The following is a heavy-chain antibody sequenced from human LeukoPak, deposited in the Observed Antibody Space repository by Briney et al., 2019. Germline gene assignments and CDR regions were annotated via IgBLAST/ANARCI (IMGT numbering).Heavy chain of an antibody. D-gene: IGHD3-16*01. CDR2: INHSGST. CDR3: ARGGAGITFGGVINSLYFDY. J-gene: IGHJ4*02. Sequence: SETLSLTCAVYGGSFSGYYWSWIRQPPGKGLEWIGEINHSGSTNYNPSLKSRVTISVDTSKNQFSLKLSSVTAADTAVYYCARGGAGITFGGVINSLYFDYWGQGTLVTVSS. CDR1: GGSFSGYY. V-gene: IGHV4-34*01.